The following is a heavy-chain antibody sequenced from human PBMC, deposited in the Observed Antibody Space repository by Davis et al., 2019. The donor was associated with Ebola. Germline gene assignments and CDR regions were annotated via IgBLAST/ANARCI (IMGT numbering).Heavy chain of an antibody. CDR1: GFTFSSYA. V-gene: IGHV3-30-3*01. CDR2: ISYDGSNK. D-gene: IGHD3-22*01. Sequence: GESLKISCAASGFTFSSYAMHWVHQAPGKGLEWVAVISYDGSNKYYADSVKGRFTISRDNSKNTLYLQMNSLRAEDTAVYYCARGTTMMGWGQGTLVTVSS. J-gene: IGHJ4*02. CDR3: ARGTTMMG.